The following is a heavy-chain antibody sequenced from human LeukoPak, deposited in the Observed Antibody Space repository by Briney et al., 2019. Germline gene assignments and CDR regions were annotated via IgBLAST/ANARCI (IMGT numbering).Heavy chain of an antibody. D-gene: IGHD1-26*01. Sequence: SETLSLTCTVSGGSISSSSYYWSWIRQPPGKGLEWIGEINHSGSTNYNPSLKSRVTISVDTSKNQFSLKLSSVTAADTAVYYCARGGLIMGATTYLFDYWGQGTLVTVSS. V-gene: IGHV4-39*07. J-gene: IGHJ4*02. CDR1: GGSISSSSYY. CDR3: ARGGLIMGATTYLFDY. CDR2: INHSGST.